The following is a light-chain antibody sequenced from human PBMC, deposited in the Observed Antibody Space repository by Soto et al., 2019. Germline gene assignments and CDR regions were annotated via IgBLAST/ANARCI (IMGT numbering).Light chain of an antibody. Sequence: SVLTQSPGTLSLSPWEKATVSFRASQSVSSSYLAWYQQRPGQAPRLLIYGASNRATGIPDRFSGSGSGTDFTLTISRLEPEDFAVYYCQQYGSSPRTFGQGTKVDIK. J-gene: IGKJ1*01. V-gene: IGKV3-20*01. CDR2: GAS. CDR3: QQYGSSPRT. CDR1: QSVSSSY.